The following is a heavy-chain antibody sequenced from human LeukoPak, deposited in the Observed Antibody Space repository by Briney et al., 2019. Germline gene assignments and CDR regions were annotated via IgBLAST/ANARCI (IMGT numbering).Heavy chain of an antibody. D-gene: IGHD3-22*01. CDR2: ISSSSSYI. Sequence: GGSLRLSCAASGFTFSSYSMNWVRQAPGKGLEWVSSISSSSSYIYYADSVKGRFTISRDNAKNSLYLQMNSLRAEDTAVYYCARARDYYDSSDHFDYWGQGTLVTVSS. J-gene: IGHJ4*02. V-gene: IGHV3-21*01. CDR1: GFTFSSYS. CDR3: ARARDYYDSSDHFDY.